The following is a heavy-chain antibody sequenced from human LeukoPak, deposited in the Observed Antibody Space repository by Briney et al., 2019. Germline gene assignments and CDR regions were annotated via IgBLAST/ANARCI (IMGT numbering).Heavy chain of an antibody. J-gene: IGHJ4*02. CDR1: GGSISSYY. CDR2: IYYRGST. Sequence: SETLSLTCTVSGGSISSYYWGWIRQPPGKGLEWIGSIYYRGSTYYNPSLKSRVTISVDTSKNQFSLKLSSVTAADTAVYYCARGEVRWFGELPPPDYWGQGTLVTVSS. CDR3: ARGEVRWFGELPPPDY. V-gene: IGHV4-39*07. D-gene: IGHD3-10*01.